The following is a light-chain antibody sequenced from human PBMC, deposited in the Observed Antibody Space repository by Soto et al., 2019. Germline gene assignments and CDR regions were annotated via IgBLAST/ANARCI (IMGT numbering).Light chain of an antibody. J-gene: IGLJ1*01. V-gene: IGLV2-8*01. CDR1: SSDVGGYND. CDR3: SSYAGSSNV. CDR2: EVN. Sequence: QSVLTQPPSASGSPGQSVAISCTGTSSDVGGYNDVSWYQQHPGKAPKLMIYEVNKRPSGVPDRFSGSKSGNTASLTGSGLQAEDEADYYCSSYAGSSNVFGTGTKLTVL.